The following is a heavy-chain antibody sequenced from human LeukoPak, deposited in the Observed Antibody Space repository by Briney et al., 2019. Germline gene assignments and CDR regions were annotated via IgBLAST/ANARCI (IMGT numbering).Heavy chain of an antibody. D-gene: IGHD3-22*01. Sequence: GGSLRLSCAASGFNFDDYVMSWVRQAPGKGLEWVSGINWNGGSRGYADSVKGRFTISRDNARNSLYLQMNSLRAEDTALYYCARSRHSYDSSGFPHYWGQGTLVTVSS. CDR2: INWNGGSR. V-gene: IGHV3-20*04. CDR3: ARSRHSYDSSGFPHY. CDR1: GFNFDDYV. J-gene: IGHJ4*02.